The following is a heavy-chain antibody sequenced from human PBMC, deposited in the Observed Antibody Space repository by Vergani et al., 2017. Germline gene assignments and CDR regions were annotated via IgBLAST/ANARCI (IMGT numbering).Heavy chain of an antibody. J-gene: IGHJ3*02. V-gene: IGHV3-23*01. CDR1: GFTFNNYA. Sequence: EVQLLESGGGLVQPGGSLRLSCAASGFTFNNYAMTWVRQAPGKGLEWVSAISSTGGSTYYADSMKGRFTISRDNSKNTLYLQMKSLRAEDTAVYYCAKGTSVDLRSAFDIWGQGTMVTVSS. CDR2: ISSTGGST. CDR3: AKGTSVDLRSAFDI. D-gene: IGHD6-19*01.